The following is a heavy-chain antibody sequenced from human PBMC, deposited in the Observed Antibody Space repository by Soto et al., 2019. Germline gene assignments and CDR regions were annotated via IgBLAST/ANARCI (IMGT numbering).Heavy chain of an antibody. D-gene: IGHD2-21*01. J-gene: IGHJ3*01. CDR1: GFSLSTSAVG. CDR3: ARREGYCVGTKCQMRAFDF. CDR2: IYWDDDK. Sequence: QITLKESGPALVKPTETLTLTCTFSGFSLSTSAVGVGWIRRPPGKALEWLAVIYWDDDKTYSPSLNNRLTITKDTSKDQVLLVMNNLDPVDTATYYCARREGYCVGTKCQMRAFDFWGQGTMVTVSS. V-gene: IGHV2-5*02.